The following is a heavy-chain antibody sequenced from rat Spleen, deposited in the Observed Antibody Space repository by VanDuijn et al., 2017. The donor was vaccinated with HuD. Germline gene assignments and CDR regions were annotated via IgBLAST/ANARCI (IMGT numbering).Heavy chain of an antibody. CDR1: GFNFNDYW. V-gene: IGHV5-25*01. CDR2: INTGGDTT. D-gene: IGHD1-1*01. CDR3: ARQHYSAPFDY. Sequence: EVQLMESGGGLVQPGRSLKLSCAASGFNFNDYWMGWVRQAPGKGLEWVASINTGGDTTYYRDSVKGRFTISRDTAKSTLYLQMDSLRSEDTATYYCARQHYSAPFDYWGQGIMVTVSS. J-gene: IGHJ2*01.